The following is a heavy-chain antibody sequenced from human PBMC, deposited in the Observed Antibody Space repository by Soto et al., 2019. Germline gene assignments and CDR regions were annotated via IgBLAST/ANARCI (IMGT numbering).Heavy chain of an antibody. D-gene: IGHD2-2*01. CDR3: ARDKGYCISTSCRKGFDP. Sequence: ASVKVSCKASGYTFTSYDINWVRQATGQGLEWMGWMNPNSGNTGYAQKFQGRVTMTRNTSISTAYMELSSLRSEDTAVYYCARDKGYCISTSCRKGFDPWGQGTLVTVSS. V-gene: IGHV1-8*01. CDR1: GYTFTSYD. J-gene: IGHJ5*02. CDR2: MNPNSGNT.